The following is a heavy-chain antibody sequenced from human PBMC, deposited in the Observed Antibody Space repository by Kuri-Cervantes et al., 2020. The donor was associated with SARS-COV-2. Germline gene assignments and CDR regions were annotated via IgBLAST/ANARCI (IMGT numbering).Heavy chain of an antibody. J-gene: IGHJ4*02. CDR2: ISSGGTKV. CDR1: GFSFSSYS. CDR3: ASPPRVLRFLEWLSGRYGNRYYFDY. Sequence: GESLKISCAASGFSFSSYSMNWVRQAPGKGLEWLAYISSGGTKVSYADSVKGRFTISRDNAKNSLSLQVNSLRAEDTAVYYCASPPRVLRFLEWLSGRYGNRYYFDYWGQGTLVTVSS. D-gene: IGHD3-3*01. V-gene: IGHV3-48*01.